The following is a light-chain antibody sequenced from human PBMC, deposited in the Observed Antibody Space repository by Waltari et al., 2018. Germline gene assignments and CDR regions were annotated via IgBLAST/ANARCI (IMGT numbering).Light chain of an antibody. CDR2: AAS. J-gene: IGKJ4*01. CDR1: QPISTW. Sequence: DIQMTQYPSSVSVSVGDRVTITCRASQPISTWLAWYQQNPGTAPKLLIYAASNVQSGVPSRFSGSGSGTYFTLTISSLQPEDFATYYFHQANSFPVTFGGGTKVEIK. V-gene: IGKV1-12*01. CDR3: HQANSFPVT.